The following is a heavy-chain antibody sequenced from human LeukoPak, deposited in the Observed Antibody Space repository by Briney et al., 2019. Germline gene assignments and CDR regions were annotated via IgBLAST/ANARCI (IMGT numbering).Heavy chain of an antibody. CDR3: ASLKWFGELFV. J-gene: IGHJ4*02. Sequence: SETLSLTCTVSGGSISSYYWSWIRQPPGKGLGWIGYIYYSGSTNYNPSLKSRVTISVDTSKNQFSLKLSSVTAADTAVYYCASLKWFGELFVWGQGTLVTVSS. D-gene: IGHD3-10*01. V-gene: IGHV4-59*01. CDR1: GGSISSYY. CDR2: IYYSGST.